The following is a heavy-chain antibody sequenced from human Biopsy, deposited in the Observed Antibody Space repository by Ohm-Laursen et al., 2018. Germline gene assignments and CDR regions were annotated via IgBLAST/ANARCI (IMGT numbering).Heavy chain of an antibody. CDR2: VHKSGNT. D-gene: IGHD3-16*01. J-gene: IGHJ4*02. Sequence: TLSLTCTVSGDSMNTGTYYWTWIRQNPATGLEWIGYVHKSGNTLYNPSLKSRLSISEDTSRNQFSLKLTSGTAADTALYYCRRGGGGKIYGLWGQGALVTGSS. CDR1: GDSMNTGTYY. CDR3: RRGGGGKIYGL. V-gene: IGHV4-31*03.